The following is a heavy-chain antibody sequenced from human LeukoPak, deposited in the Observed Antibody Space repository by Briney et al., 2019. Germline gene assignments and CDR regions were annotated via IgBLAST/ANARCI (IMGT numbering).Heavy chain of an antibody. V-gene: IGHV3-15*01. D-gene: IGHD3-10*01. CDR2: YKRKTDGGTV. Sequence: GRCLCPSCAASGPTVSEAWMSWVRQAPGKWLGWVGRYKRKTDGGTVDYDAPVKGRFTISGDDSKNTLFLQMNSLEIDDTAVYYCTTGGHYYGSWGEGTLVTVSS. CDR3: TTGGHYYGS. CDR1: GPTVSEAW. J-gene: IGHJ5*02.